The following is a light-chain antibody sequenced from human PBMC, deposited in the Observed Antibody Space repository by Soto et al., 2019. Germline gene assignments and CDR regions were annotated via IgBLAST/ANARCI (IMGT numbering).Light chain of an antibody. CDR1: SSNIGSNT. J-gene: IGLJ2*01. V-gene: IGLV1-44*01. CDR2: SNN. Sequence: QSALTQPPSASGTPGQRVTISCSGSSSNIGSNTVDWYQQFPGTAPKLLIYSNNQRPSGVPDRFSGSKSGTSASLAISGLQSEDEADYYCAAWHDSLNGPIFGGGTKVTVL. CDR3: AAWHDSLNGPI.